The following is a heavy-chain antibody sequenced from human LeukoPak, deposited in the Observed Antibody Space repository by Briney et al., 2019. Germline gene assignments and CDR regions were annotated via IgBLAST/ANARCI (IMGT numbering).Heavy chain of an antibody. J-gene: IGHJ4*02. CDR2: IYYSGST. Sequence: SETLSLTCTVSGGSISSYYWSWIRQPPGKGLEWIGYIYYSGSTNYNPSLKSRVTISVDTSKNQFSLKLSSVTAADTAVYYCARELSVAGLDYWGQGALVTVSS. D-gene: IGHD6-19*01. CDR1: GGSISSYY. CDR3: ARELSVAGLDY. V-gene: IGHV4-59*01.